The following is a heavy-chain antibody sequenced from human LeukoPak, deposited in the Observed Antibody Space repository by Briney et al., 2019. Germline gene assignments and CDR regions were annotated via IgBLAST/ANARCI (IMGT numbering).Heavy chain of an antibody. J-gene: IGHJ2*01. CDR3: AKLAGSSSSSRHFDL. CDR1: GFTFSSYG. V-gene: IGHV3-23*01. D-gene: IGHD6-6*01. CDR2: ISASGGST. Sequence: GGSLRLSCAASGFTFSSYGMSWVRQAPGKGLEWVSGISASGGSTYDADSVKGRFTISRDNSKNTLYLQMSSLRAEDTAVYYCAKLAGSSSSSRHFDLWGRGTLVTVSS.